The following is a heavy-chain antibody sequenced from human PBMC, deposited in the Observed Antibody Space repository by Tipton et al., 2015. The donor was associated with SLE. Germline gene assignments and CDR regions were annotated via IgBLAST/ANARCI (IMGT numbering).Heavy chain of an antibody. V-gene: IGHV1-2*02. J-gene: IGHJ4*01. D-gene: IGHD3-22*01. CDR1: AYTFTGYY. CDR3: ARDYYDPSESTVEDN. Sequence: QSGPEVKKPGASVKVSCKASAYTFTGYYFHWVRQAPGQGLEWMGWINPNNGDTKYAQKFRGRVTMTGDTSISTAYMELRRLKSDDTAVYFCARDYYDPSESTVEDNWGQGTLVTVSS. CDR2: INPNNGDT.